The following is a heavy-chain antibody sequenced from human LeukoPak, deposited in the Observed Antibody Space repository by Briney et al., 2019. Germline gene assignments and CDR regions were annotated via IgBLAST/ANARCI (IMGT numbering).Heavy chain of an antibody. CDR1: CGSISIYY. Sequence: SETLSLTCTVSCGSISIYYWSWIRQPPGKGLEWIGYIYYSGSTNYNPSLKSRVTISVDTSKNQFSLKLSSVTAADTAVYYCARIGIAAAALDYWGQGTLVTVSS. V-gene: IGHV4-59*01. D-gene: IGHD6-13*01. CDR2: IYYSGST. CDR3: ARIGIAAAALDY. J-gene: IGHJ4*02.